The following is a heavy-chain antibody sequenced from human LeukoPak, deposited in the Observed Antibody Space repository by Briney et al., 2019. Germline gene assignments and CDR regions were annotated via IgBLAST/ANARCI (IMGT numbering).Heavy chain of an antibody. D-gene: IGHD4-11*01. J-gene: IGHJ4*02. CDR2: IYHSGST. V-gene: IGHV4-38-2*01. CDR3: ASLPSNTVTHDY. Sequence: PSETLSLTCAVSGYSISSSYYWGWIRQPPGKGLEWIGTIYHSGSTYYNPSLKSRVTLSVDTSKNQFSLKLRSVTAADTAVYYCASLPSNTVTHDYWGQGTLVTVSS. CDR1: GYSISSSYY.